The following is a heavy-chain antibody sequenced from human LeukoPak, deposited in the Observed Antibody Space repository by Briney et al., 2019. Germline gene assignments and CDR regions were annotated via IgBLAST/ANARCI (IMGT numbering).Heavy chain of an antibody. V-gene: IGHV3-11*06. Sequence: GGSLRLSCVASGFTYSDYYMSWIRKAPGKGLEWVSYISSSSVYTDYADSVKGRFTISRDNGKNSLFLQMNSLRAEDTAVYYCAREGGYSYGLIDYWGQGTLVTVSS. CDR3: AREGGYSYGLIDY. J-gene: IGHJ4*02. CDR1: GFTYSDYY. CDR2: ISSSSVYT. D-gene: IGHD5-18*01.